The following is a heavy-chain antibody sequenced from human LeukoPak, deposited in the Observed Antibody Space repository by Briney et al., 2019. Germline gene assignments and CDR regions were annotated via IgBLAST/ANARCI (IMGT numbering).Heavy chain of an antibody. V-gene: IGHV3-21*01. J-gene: IGHJ6*02. D-gene: IGHD3-10*01. Sequence: GRSLRLSCAASGFAFSSFAMSWVRQAPGKGLEWVSSITSSSSHIYYRDSVKGRFTISRDNAKNSLYLQMNSLRAEDTAVYYCATVMVRGVIKNYGMDVWGQGTTVTVSS. CDR1: GFAFSSFA. CDR3: ATVMVRGVIKNYGMDV. CDR2: ITSSSSHI.